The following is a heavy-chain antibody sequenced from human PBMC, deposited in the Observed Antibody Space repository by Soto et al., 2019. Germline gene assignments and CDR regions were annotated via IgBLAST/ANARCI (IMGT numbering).Heavy chain of an antibody. D-gene: IGHD6-13*01. V-gene: IGHV5-51*01. CDR1: GYSFTSYW. J-gene: IGHJ6*02. Sequence: GESLKISCKGSGYSFTSYWIGWVRQMPGKGLEWMGIIYPGDSDTRYSPSFQGQVTISADKSISTAYLQWSSLKASDTAMYYCATTAAAGKYYNGMDVWGQGTTVTVSS. CDR2: IYPGDSDT. CDR3: ATTAAAGKYYNGMDV.